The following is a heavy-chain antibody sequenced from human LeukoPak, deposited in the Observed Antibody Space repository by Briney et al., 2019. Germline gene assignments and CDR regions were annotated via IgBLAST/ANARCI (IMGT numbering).Heavy chain of an antibody. CDR1: GFTFSSYW. CDR3: ARDLERSLGDLSEY. J-gene: IGHJ4*02. V-gene: IGHV3-74*01. D-gene: IGHD3-10*01. Sequence: GGSLRLSCAASGFTFSSYWMHWVRQAPGKGLVWVSRINSDGSSTSYADSVKGRFTISRDNAKNSLYLQMTSLRAEDTATYYCARDLERSLGDLSEYWGQGTLVTVSS. CDR2: INSDGSST.